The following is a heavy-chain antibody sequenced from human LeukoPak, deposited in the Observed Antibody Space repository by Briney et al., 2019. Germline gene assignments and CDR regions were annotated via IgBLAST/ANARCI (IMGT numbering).Heavy chain of an antibody. CDR2: IKQDGSEK. D-gene: IGHD6-19*01. J-gene: IGHJ3*02. Sequence: PGGSLRLSCAASGFTFSSYWMSWVRQAPGKGLEWVANIKQDGSEKYYVDSVKGRFAISRDNAKNSLYLQMNSLRAEDTAVYYCARDRWSVAGTWDAFDIWGQGTMVTVSS. V-gene: IGHV3-7*01. CDR3: ARDRWSVAGTWDAFDI. CDR1: GFTFSSYW.